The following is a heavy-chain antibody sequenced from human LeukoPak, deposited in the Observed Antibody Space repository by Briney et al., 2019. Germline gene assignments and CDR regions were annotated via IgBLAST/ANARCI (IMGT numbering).Heavy chain of an antibody. CDR3: ARGVAGTLLQH. CDR1: GFTFSSYS. CDR2: ISSSSSYI. D-gene: IGHD6-19*01. J-gene: IGHJ1*01. Sequence: GGSLRLSCAASGFTFSSYSMNWVRQAPGKGLEWVSSISSSSSYIYYADSVKGRFTISRDNAKNSLYLQMNSLRAVDTAVYYCARGVAGTLLQHWGQGTLVTVSS. V-gene: IGHV3-21*01.